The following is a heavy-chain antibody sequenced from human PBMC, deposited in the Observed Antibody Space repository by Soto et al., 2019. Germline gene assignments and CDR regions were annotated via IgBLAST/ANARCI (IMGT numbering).Heavy chain of an antibody. CDR1: GFSLKNYA. CDR2: ITGSGDKT. CDR3: ARDSSSSSCCVWRY. V-gene: IGHV3-23*01. D-gene: IGHD2-2*01. Sequence: GGSLRLSCAASGFSLKNYAMTWVRQAPGKGLEWVSGITGSGDKTYYADSVKGRFIISRDNSENTLYLQMNSLRAEDTALYYCARDSSSSSCCVWRYWGQGTQVNVSS. J-gene: IGHJ4*02.